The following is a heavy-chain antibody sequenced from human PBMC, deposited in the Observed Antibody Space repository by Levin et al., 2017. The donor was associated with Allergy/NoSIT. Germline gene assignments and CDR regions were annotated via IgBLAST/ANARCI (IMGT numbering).Heavy chain of an antibody. CDR3: AAGTNGTTGWFHP. J-gene: IGHJ5*02. D-gene: IGHD1-1*01. Sequence: VASVKVSCKAYGYNFNDYFLHWMRQAPGQGLEWVGWINPKSGDTKNAQKFQGRVTMTRDTSITTTYMDLTSLTSDDTAVYFCAAGTNGTTGWFHPWGQGTQVIVSS. V-gene: IGHV1-2*02. CDR2: INPKSGDT. CDR1: GYNFNDYF.